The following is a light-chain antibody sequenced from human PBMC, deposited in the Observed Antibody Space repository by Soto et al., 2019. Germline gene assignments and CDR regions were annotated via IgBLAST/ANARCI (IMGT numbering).Light chain of an antibody. CDR3: MQALQSPWT. V-gene: IGKV1-17*01. J-gene: IGKJ1*01. Sequence: DIQMTQSPSSLSASVENRVTITCRASEGIRHDLGWYQQKPGKAPKRLIYSASSLQSGVPSRFSGSGSGTDFTLKISGVEAEDVGVYYSMQALQSPWTFGQGTKVDI. CDR1: EGIRHD. CDR2: SAS.